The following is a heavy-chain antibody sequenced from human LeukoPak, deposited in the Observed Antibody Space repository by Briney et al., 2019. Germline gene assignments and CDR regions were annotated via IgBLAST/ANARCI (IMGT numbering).Heavy chain of an antibody. CDR3: AEDWAGYFPY. V-gene: IGHV3-48*03. Sequence: GGSLRLSCAASGFTFTSHEMNWVRQAPGKGLEWVSCINGDGSTTYYADSVKGRFTISRDNAKNSLYLQKNSLSAEDTAVYYCAEDWAGYFPYWGQGTLVTVSS. CDR1: GFTFTSHE. CDR2: INGDGSTT. D-gene: IGHD3/OR15-3a*01. J-gene: IGHJ4*02.